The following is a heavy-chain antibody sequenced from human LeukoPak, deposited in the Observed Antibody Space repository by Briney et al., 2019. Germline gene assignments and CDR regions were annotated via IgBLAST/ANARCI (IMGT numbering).Heavy chain of an antibody. Sequence: ASVKVSCKASGYTFTGYYMHWVRQAPGQGLEWMGRINPNSGGTNYAQKFQGRVTMTGDTSISTAYMELSRLRSDDTAVYYCAMLSGYYDFWSGYPDYWGQGTLVTVSS. CDR1: GYTFTGYY. J-gene: IGHJ4*02. D-gene: IGHD3-3*01. CDR3: AMLSGYYDFWSGYPDY. CDR2: INPNSGGT. V-gene: IGHV1-2*06.